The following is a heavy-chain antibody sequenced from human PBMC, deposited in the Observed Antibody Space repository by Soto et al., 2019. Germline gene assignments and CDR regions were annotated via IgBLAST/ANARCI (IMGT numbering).Heavy chain of an antibody. V-gene: IGHV3-23*01. Sequence: PGGSLRLSCAASGFTFSSYAMNWVRQAPGKGLGWVSVISGSGGSTYYADAVKGRFTISRDNSKNTLYLQMNSLRAEDTAVYYCAKRTVGWYFDLRGRGTLVTVSS. J-gene: IGHJ2*01. CDR3: AKRTVGWYFDL. CDR2: ISGSGGST. D-gene: IGHD4-17*01. CDR1: GFTFSSYA.